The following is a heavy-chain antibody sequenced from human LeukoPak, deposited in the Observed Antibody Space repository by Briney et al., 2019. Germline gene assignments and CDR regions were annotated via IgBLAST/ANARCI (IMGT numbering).Heavy chain of an antibody. CDR1: GFTFDDYA. D-gene: IGHD2-15*01. CDR2: ISGDGGST. Sequence: GGSLRLSCAASGFTFDDYAMHWVRQAPGKGLEWVSLISGDGGSTYYADSVKGRFTISRDNSKNPLYLQMNSLRTEDTALYYCAKGLTDIVVVVAATNYYYYGMDVWGQGTTVTVSS. CDR3: AKGLTDIVVVVAATNYYYYGMDV. J-gene: IGHJ6*02. V-gene: IGHV3-43*02.